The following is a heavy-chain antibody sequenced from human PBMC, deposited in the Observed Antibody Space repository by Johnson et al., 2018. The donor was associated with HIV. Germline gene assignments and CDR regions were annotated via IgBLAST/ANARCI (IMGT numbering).Heavy chain of an antibody. CDR2: ISYDGSNK. CDR1: GFTFSSYA. J-gene: IGHJ3*02. CDR3: ARDVIAAAGTGAFDI. D-gene: IGHD6-13*01. V-gene: IGHV3-30-3*01. Sequence: QVQLVESGGGLVKPGGSLRLSCAASGFTFSSYAMHWVRQAPGTGLEWVAVISYDGSNKYYADSVKGRCTISRDNAKNSLYLQMNSLRAEDTALHYWARDVIAAAGTGAFDIWGQGTMVTVSS.